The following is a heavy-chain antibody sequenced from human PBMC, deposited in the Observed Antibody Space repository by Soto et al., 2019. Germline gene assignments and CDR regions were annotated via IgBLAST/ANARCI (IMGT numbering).Heavy chain of an antibody. CDR3: ARDAGRFCSGGSCFNGGMDV. J-gene: IGHJ6*02. V-gene: IGHV3-30*04. Sequence: QVHLVESGGGVVQPGRSLRLSCAASGFTFSNSGFHWVRQAPGKGLEWVALISYDGRNTEYSDSVMGRFTISRDNSKNTLYVQLNSLRPEDSAVYYCARDAGRFCSGGSCFNGGMDVWGQGTTVIVSS. CDR1: GFTFSNSG. D-gene: IGHD2-15*01. CDR2: ISYDGRNT.